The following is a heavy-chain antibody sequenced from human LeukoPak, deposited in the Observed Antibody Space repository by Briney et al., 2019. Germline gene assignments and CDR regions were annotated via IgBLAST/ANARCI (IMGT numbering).Heavy chain of an antibody. Sequence: SQTLSLTCAVYGGSFSGYYWSWIRQPPGKGLEWIGEINHSGSTNYNPSLKSRVTISVDTSKNQFSLKLSSVTAADTAVYYCARGLRLLWFGEPRYGMDVWGQGTTVTVSS. J-gene: IGHJ6*02. D-gene: IGHD3-10*01. CDR3: ARGLRLLWFGEPRYGMDV. CDR1: GGSFSGYY. CDR2: INHSGST. V-gene: IGHV4-34*01.